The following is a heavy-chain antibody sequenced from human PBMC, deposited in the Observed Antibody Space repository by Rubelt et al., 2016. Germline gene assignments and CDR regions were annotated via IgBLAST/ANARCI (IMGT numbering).Heavy chain of an antibody. D-gene: IGHD3-9*01. CDR1: GGSFSGYY. V-gene: IGHV4-34*01. CDR2: INHSGST. J-gene: IGHJ4*02. CDR3: ARVGILTGYSLGS. Sequence: QVQLQQWGAGLLKPSETLSLTCAVYGGSFSGYYWSWIRQPPGKGLEWIGEINHSGSTNYNPSPKSRVTISVDTAKTQFSLKLSSVTAADTAVYYCARVGILTGYSLGSWGQGTLVTVSS.